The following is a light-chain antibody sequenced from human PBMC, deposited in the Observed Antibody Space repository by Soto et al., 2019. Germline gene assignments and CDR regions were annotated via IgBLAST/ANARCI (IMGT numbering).Light chain of an antibody. Sequence: QSVLTQPPSASGCPGQSVTISCTGTKNDIGVYDFVSWYQHHPGKAPRLIIYEVVQRPSGVPDRFSGPKSGNTASLTVSGLQAADEADYFCKSYAGSNTYVFGSGTKVTVL. J-gene: IGLJ1*01. V-gene: IGLV2-8*01. CDR3: KSYAGSNTYV. CDR2: EVV. CDR1: KNDIGVYDF.